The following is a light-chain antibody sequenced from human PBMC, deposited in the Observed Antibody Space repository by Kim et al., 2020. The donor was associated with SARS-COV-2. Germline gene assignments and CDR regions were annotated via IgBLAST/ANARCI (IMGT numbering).Light chain of an antibody. CDR1: ALPEEH. Sequence: VSPGETAWSTCAGHALPEEHVSCYQQKSGQDPLLVLSKVRERPSGIPERFSGSSSGTTVTLTTRGVQAVDDADYYCQTADSSGTYVFASGTKVTVL. J-gene: IGLJ1*01. CDR3: QTADSSGTYV. V-gene: IGLV3-25*03. CDR2: KVR.